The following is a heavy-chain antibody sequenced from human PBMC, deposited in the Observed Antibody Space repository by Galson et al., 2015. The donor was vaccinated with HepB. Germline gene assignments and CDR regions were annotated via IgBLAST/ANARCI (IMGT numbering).Heavy chain of an antibody. CDR2: ISSSSSYT. CDR3: ARMGGYDFWSGYFFYYFDY. Sequence: SLRLSCAASGFTFSDYYMSWIRQAPGKGLEWVSYISSSSSYTNYADSVKGRFTISRDNAKNSLYLQMNSLRAEDTAVYYCARMGGYDFWSGYFFYYFDYWGQGTLVTVSS. J-gene: IGHJ4*02. D-gene: IGHD3-3*01. V-gene: IGHV3-11*06. CDR1: GFTFSDYY.